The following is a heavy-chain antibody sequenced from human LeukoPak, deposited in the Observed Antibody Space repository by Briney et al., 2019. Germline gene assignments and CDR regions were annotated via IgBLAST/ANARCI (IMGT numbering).Heavy chain of an antibody. CDR2: MIPIFGTA. J-gene: IGHJ4*02. CDR1: GGAFSSYA. D-gene: IGHD3-10*01. V-gene: IGHV1-69*05. CDR3: AGIDTMVRGVATQSRY. Sequence: SVKVSCKASGGAFSSYAISWVRQAPGQGLEWMGGMIPIFGTANYAQKFQGRVTITTDESTSTAYMELSSLRSEDTAVYYCAGIDTMVRGVATQSRYWGQGTLVTVSS.